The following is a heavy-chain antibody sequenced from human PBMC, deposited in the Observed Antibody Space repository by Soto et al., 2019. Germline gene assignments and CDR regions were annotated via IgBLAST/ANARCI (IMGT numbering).Heavy chain of an antibody. V-gene: IGHV1-2*02. CDR3: ARDRIAAAGTDYYYYYGMDV. J-gene: IGHJ6*02. Sequence: GPSVKVSCKASGYTFTSYGISWVRQAPGQGLEWMGWINPNSGGTNYAQKFQGRVTMTRDTSISTAYMELSRLRSDDTAVYYCARDRIAAAGTDYYYYYGMDVWGQGTTVTVSS. CDR2: INPNSGGT. CDR1: GYTFTSYG. D-gene: IGHD6-13*01.